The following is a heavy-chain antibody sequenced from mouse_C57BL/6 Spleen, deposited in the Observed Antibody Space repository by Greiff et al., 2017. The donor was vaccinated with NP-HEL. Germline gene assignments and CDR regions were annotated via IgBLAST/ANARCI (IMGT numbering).Heavy chain of an antibody. CDR1: GYAFSSSW. J-gene: IGHJ1*03. Sequence: VKLMESGPELVKPGASVKLSCKASGYAFSSSWMNWVKQRPGKGLEWIGRIYPGDGDTNYNGKFKGKATLTADKSSSTAYMQLSSLTSEVSAVYFCADFDFWGTGTTVTVSS. CDR2: IYPGDGDT. CDR3: ADFDF. V-gene: IGHV1-82*01.